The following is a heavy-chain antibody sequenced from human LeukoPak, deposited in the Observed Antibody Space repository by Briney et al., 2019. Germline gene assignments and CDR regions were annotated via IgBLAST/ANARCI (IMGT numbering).Heavy chain of an antibody. Sequence: GASVKVSCEXSGGTFSSYAISWVRQAPGQGVVWMGGIIPIFGIANYSQKLQGRVTITTDESTSTAYIEMSSLRSEDTAVYYCARGEVEMATITYLDYWGQGTLVTVSS. J-gene: IGHJ4*02. V-gene: IGHV1-69*05. CDR2: IIPIFGIA. CDR3: ARGEVEMATITYLDY. CDR1: GGTFSSYA. D-gene: IGHD5-24*01.